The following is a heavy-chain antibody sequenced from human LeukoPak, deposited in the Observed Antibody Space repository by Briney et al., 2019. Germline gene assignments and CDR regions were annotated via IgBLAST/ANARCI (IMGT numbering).Heavy chain of an antibody. CDR3: ARACNPLWIATVGY. Sequence: GESLKISCKGSGYSFTSYWIGWVRQMPGKGLEWMGINYPCDSDTTYSPSFQGQVTISADKSIITAYLQWSSLKASDTAMYYCARACNPLWIATVGYWGQETLVTVSS. V-gene: IGHV5-51*01. D-gene: IGHD1-1*01. J-gene: IGHJ4*02. CDR2: NYPCDSDT. CDR1: GYSFTSYW.